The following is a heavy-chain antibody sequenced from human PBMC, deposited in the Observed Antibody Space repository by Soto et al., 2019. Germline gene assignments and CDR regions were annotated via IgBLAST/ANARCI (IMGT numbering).Heavy chain of an antibody. J-gene: IGHJ5*02. Sequence: ASVKVSCKASGYTFTSYAMQWVRQAPGQRLEWMGWINAGNGNTKYSQKFQGRVTITRDTSASTAYMELSSLRSEDTAVYYCARALLPNCSGGSCYFLYNWFDPWGQGTLVTVSS. CDR1: GYTFTSYA. V-gene: IGHV1-3*01. CDR3: ARALLPNCSGGSCYFLYNWFDP. CDR2: INAGNGNT. D-gene: IGHD2-15*01.